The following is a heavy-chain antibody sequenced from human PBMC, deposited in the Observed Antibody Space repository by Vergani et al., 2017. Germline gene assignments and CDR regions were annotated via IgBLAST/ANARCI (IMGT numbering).Heavy chain of an antibody. CDR1: GGSISSYY. V-gene: IGHV4-59*01. CDR2: IYYSGST. J-gene: IGHJ5*02. CDR3: ARVDGPMVRGVINRFDP. Sequence: QVQLQESGPGLVKPSETLSLTCTVSGGSISSYYWSWIRQPPGKGLEWIGYIYYSGSTNYNPSLKSRVTISVDTSKNQFSLKLSSVTAADTAVYYCARVDGPMVRGVINRFDPWGQGTLVTVSS. D-gene: IGHD3-10*01.